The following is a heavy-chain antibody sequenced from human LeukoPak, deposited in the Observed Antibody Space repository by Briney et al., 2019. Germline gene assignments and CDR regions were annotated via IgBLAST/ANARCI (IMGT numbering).Heavy chain of an antibody. J-gene: IGHJ4*02. D-gene: IGHD3-22*01. CDR1: GGSISSGGYY. V-gene: IGHV4-31*03. Sequence: SQTLSLTCTVSGGSISSGGYYWSWIRPHPGKGLEWIGYIYYSGSTYYNPSLKSRVTISVDTSKNQFSLKLSSVTAADTAVYYCAMSSGNIEVDYWGQGTLVTVSS. CDR3: AMSSGNIEVDY. CDR2: IYYSGST.